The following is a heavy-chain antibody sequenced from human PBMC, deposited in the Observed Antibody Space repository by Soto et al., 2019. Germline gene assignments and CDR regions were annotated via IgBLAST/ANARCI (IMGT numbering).Heavy chain of an antibody. CDR3: ARLPLDSRGSYYFDY. V-gene: IGHV5-10-1*01. D-gene: IGHD3-22*01. CDR2: IDPSDSYI. J-gene: IGHJ4*02. Sequence: GESLKISCKGSGYSFTNYWITWVRQMPGKGLEWLGRIDPSDSYINYSPSFQGHVTISTDKSINTAYLQWSSLKASDTAIYYCARLPLDSRGSYYFDYWGPGTLVTVSS. CDR1: GYSFTNYW.